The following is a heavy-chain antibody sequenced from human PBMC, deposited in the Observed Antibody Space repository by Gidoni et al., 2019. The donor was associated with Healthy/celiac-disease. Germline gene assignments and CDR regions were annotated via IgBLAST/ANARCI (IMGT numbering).Heavy chain of an antibody. Sequence: QVQLVESGGGVVQPGGSRRVSCVASGFTVSRDAMHWVRQGPGKGLEWVAVISYDGSNKSYAASLNGRFPISRDNSKNTLYLQMNSLRAEDTAVYYCARGSPIVVVVAATSGLDYWCQGTLVTVSS. CDR1: GFTVSRDA. CDR2: ISYDGSNK. CDR3: ARGSPIVVVVAATSGLDY. J-gene: IGHJ4*02. D-gene: IGHD2-15*01. V-gene: IGHV3-30-3*01.